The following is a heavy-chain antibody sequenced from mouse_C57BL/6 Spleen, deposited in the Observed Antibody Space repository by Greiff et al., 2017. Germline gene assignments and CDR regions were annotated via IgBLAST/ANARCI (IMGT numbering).Heavy chain of an antibody. V-gene: IGHV1-64*01. CDR1: GYTFTSYW. CDR3: ARSEDGYYGAY. Sequence: QVQLQQPGAELVKPGASVKLSCKASGYTFTSYWMHWVKQRPGQGLEWIGMIHPNSGSTNYNEKFKSKATLTVDKSSSTAYMQLSSLTSEDSAVCYCARSEDGYYGAYWGQGTLVTVSA. D-gene: IGHD2-3*01. CDR2: IHPNSGST. J-gene: IGHJ3*01.